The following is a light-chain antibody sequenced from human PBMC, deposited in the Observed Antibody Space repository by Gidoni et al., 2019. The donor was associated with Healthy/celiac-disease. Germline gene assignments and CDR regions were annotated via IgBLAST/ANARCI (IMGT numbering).Light chain of an antibody. V-gene: IGLV2-8*01. Sequence: QSALTQPPSASGSPGKSVTISCTGTSSDVGGYNYVSWNQHPGKAPKLMIYEVSKRPSGVPERFSGSKSGNTASLTVSGLQAEDEADYYCSSYAGSNVYVFGTGTKVTVL. CDR3: SSYAGSNVYV. J-gene: IGLJ1*01. CDR1: SSDVGGYNY. CDR2: EVS.